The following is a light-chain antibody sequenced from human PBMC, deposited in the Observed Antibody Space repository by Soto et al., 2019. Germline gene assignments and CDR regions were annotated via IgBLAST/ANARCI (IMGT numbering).Light chain of an antibody. CDR2: DVT. V-gene: IGLV2-11*01. Sequence: QSALTQPRSVSGSPGQSVTISCTGTAYNIGTYNYVSWYQQHPGKAPKLLIYDVTKWPSGVPARFSGSKSDITASLTISGLQAEDEADYYCCSYAGSYTWVFGGGTKLTVL. CDR3: CSYAGSYTWV. J-gene: IGLJ3*02. CDR1: AYNIGTYNY.